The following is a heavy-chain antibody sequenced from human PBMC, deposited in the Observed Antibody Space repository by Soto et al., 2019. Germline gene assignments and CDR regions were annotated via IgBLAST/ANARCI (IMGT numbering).Heavy chain of an antibody. J-gene: IGHJ4*02. V-gene: IGHV3-23*01. CDR3: VRDPRMPLDS. D-gene: IGHD2-2*01. Sequence: EVQLLESGGGLEQPGNSLRLSCAASGFPFSAWAMAWVRQVPGKGLEWVSMITNSGDVSYYPDSVKGRFTLSRDNSKGTLSLRMDNLRAEDTAIYYCVRDPRMPLDSWGQGTPVTVSS. CDR1: GFPFSAWA. CDR2: ITNSGDVS.